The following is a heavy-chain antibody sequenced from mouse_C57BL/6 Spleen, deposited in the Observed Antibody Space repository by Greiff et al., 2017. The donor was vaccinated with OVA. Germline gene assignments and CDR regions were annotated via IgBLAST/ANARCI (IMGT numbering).Heavy chain of an antibody. CDR3: TRDSNKSFYFDY. CDR2: IDPETGGT. CDR1: GYTFTDYE. Sequence: LVESGAELVRPGASVTLSCKASGYTFTDYEMHWVKQTPVHGLEWIGAIDPETGGTAYNQKFKGKAILTADKSSSTAYMELRSLTSEDSAVYYCTRDSNKSFYFDYWGQGTTLTVSS. V-gene: IGHV1-15*01. D-gene: IGHD2-5*01. J-gene: IGHJ2*01.